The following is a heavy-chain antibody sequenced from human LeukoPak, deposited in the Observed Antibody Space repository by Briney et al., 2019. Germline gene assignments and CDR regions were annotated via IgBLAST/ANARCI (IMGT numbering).Heavy chain of an antibody. Sequence: PGGSLRLSCAASGFTFSSYAMSWVRQAPGKGLEWVSAISGSGDSTYYGDSVKGRFTISRDNSKNTLYLQMNSLRAEDTAVYYCAKILQLWLAQYFDYWGQGTLITVSS. CDR2: ISGSGDST. D-gene: IGHD5-18*01. CDR1: GFTFSSYA. CDR3: AKILQLWLAQYFDY. V-gene: IGHV3-23*01. J-gene: IGHJ4*02.